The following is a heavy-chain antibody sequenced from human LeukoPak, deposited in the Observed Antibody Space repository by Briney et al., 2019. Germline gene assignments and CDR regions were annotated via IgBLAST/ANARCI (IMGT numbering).Heavy chain of an antibody. CDR3: ARDHTSVAAFFHY. V-gene: IGHV3-66*01. J-gene: IGHJ4*02. CDR2: IYPDGST. CDR1: GFTVSSNF. Sequence: PGGSLRLSCAASGFTVSSNFMTWVRQPPGKGLEWVSIIYPDGSTYFADSVKGRFTISRDNSDNTLFLQMDSLRAEDTAVYYCARDHTSVAAFFHYWGQGTLVTVSS. D-gene: IGHD6-19*01.